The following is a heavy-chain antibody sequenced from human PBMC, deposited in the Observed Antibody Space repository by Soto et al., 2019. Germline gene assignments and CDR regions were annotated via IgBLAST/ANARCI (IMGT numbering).Heavy chain of an antibody. V-gene: IGHV4-30-4*01. J-gene: IGHJ4*02. D-gene: IGHD4-17*01. CDR2: IYYSGST. CDR1: GGSISSGDYY. CDR3: AREWNYGDPFDY. Sequence: PSETLSLTCTVSGGSISSGDYYWSWIRQPPGKGLEWIGYIYYSGSTYYNPSLKSRVTISVDTSKNQFSLELSSVTAADTAVYYCAREWNYGDPFDYWGQGTLVTVSS.